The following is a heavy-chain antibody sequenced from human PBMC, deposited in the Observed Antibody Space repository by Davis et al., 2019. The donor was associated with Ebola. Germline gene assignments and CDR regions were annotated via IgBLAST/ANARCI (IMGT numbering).Heavy chain of an antibody. V-gene: IGHV3-73*01. CDR3: TGLVLGYCSGGSCPNTMDV. CDR1: GFTFSGSA. CDR2: IRSKANSYAT. J-gene: IGHJ6*02. Sequence: GESLKISCAASGFTFSGSAMHWVRQASGKGLEWVGRIRSKANSYATAYAASVKGRFTISRDDSKNTAYLQMNSLKTEDTAVYYCTGLVLGYCSGGSCPNTMDVWGQGTTVTVSS. D-gene: IGHD2-15*01.